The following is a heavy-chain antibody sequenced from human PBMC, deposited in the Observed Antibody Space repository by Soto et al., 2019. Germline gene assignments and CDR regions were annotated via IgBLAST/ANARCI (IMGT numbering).Heavy chain of an antibody. D-gene: IGHD1-26*01. Sequence: QVQLVQSGAEVKKPGSSVKVSCKASGGTFSNYAISWLRQAPGQGPGGMGGIIPIFGTATYAQKFQGRVTITADRSTSTAYMEVRSLTSEDTAVYYCARGWETVGATTPFAYWGQGTLVSVSS. CDR1: GGTFSNYA. CDR2: IIPIFGTA. J-gene: IGHJ4*02. CDR3: ARGWETVGATTPFAY. V-gene: IGHV1-69*06.